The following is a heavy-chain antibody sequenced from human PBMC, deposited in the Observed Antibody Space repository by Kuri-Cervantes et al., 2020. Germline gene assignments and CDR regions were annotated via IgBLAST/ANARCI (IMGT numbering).Heavy chain of an antibody. CDR1: GGSISGHY. D-gene: IGHD5-18*01. CDR2: INHSGST. V-gene: IGHV4-34*01. J-gene: IGHJ6*03. Sequence: SETLSLTCTVSGGSISGHYWSWIRQPPGKGLEWIGEINHSGSTNYNPSLKSRVTISVDTSKNQFSLRLSSVTAEDTAVYYCARDYRQLWLHDYYYMDVWGKGTTVTVSS. CDR3: ARDYRQLWLHDYYYMDV.